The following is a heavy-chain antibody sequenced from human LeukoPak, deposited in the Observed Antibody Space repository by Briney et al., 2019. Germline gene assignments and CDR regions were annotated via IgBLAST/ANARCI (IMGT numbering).Heavy chain of an antibody. CDR1: GGSISSGSYY. D-gene: IGHD2-15*01. CDR3: AGGYCSGGGCAFDY. J-gene: IGHJ4*02. V-gene: IGHV4-61*02. Sequence: SQTLSLTCTVSGGSISSGSYYWSWIRQPAGKGLEWIGRIYTSGSTNYNPSLKSRVTISVDTSKNQFSLKLSSVTAADTAVYYCAGGYCSGGGCAFDYWGQGTLVTVSS. CDR2: IYTSGST.